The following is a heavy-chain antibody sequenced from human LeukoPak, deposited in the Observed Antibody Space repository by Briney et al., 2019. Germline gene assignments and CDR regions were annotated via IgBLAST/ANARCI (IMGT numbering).Heavy chain of an antibody. Sequence: SETLSLTCSVSGASISSSSYYWGWVRQPPGRGLEWIGSFYYSGSAYYNPSLKSRVTISVDTSKTHFSLKVSSVTAADTAVYCCARLGGRDGYNFDYWGQGTLVTVSS. CDR3: ARLGGRDGYNFDY. CDR1: GASISSSSYY. J-gene: IGHJ4*02. D-gene: IGHD5-24*01. CDR2: FYYSGSA. V-gene: IGHV4-39*01.